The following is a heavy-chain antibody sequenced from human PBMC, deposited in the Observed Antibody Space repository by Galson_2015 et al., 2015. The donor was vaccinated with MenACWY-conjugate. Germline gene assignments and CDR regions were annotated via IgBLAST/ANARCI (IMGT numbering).Heavy chain of an antibody. CDR3: ARHNHDISGEKYYFGH. Sequence: SETLSLTCPVSGGSISISDFYWDWLRQSPGKGLEWIGSIFYSGISNYNPSLKSRVSISVDTSKNEFSLRLSAVTAADTAMYYCARHNHDISGEKYYFGHWGQGALVTVPS. CDR1: GGSISISDFY. D-gene: IGHD3-22*01. V-gene: IGHV4-39*01. CDR2: IFYSGIS. J-gene: IGHJ4*02.